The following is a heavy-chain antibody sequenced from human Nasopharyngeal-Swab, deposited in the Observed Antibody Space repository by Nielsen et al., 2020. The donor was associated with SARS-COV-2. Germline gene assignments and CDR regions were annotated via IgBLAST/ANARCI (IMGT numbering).Heavy chain of an antibody. CDR3: TRRLGYCSSTSCRGGDY. CDR2: IRSKANSYAT. V-gene: IGHV3-73*01. Sequence: GGSLRLSCAASGFTFSGSAMHWVRQAAGKGLEWVGRIRSKANSYATAYAASVKGRFTISRDDSKNTAYLQMNSLKTEDTAVYYCTRRLGYCSSTSCRGGDYWGQGTLVTVSS. D-gene: IGHD2-2*01. J-gene: IGHJ4*02. CDR1: GFTFSGSA.